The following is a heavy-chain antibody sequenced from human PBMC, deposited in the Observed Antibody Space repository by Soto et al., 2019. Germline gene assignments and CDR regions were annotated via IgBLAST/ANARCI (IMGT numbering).Heavy chain of an antibody. CDR1: GGSISSGGYY. J-gene: IGHJ4*02. CDR3: ARESSQDGYDGSIDY. Sequence: QVQLQESGPGLVKPSQTLSLTCTVSGGSISSGGYYWSWIRQHPGKGLEWIGYIYYSGSTYYNPFLKSRVTISVDTSKNQFSLKLSSVTAADTAVYYCARESSQDGYDGSIDYWGQGTLVTVSS. V-gene: IGHV4-31*03. CDR2: IYYSGST. D-gene: IGHD5-12*01.